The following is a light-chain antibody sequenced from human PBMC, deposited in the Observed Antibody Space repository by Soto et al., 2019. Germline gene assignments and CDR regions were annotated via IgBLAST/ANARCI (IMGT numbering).Light chain of an antibody. J-gene: IGLJ2*01. CDR2: VGTGGIVG. CDR3: GADHGSGSNFVVV. Sequence: QLVLTQPPSASASLGASVTLTCTLSSGYSNYKVDWYQQRPGKGPRFVMRVGTGGIVGSKGDGIPDRFSVLGSGLNRYLTIKNIQEEDESDCHCGADHGSGSNFVVVFGGGTKVTVL. V-gene: IGLV9-49*01. CDR1: SGYSNYK.